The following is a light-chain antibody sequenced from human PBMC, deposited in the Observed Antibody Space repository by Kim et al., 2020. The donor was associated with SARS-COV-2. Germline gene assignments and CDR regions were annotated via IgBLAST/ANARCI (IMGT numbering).Light chain of an antibody. CDR2: DAS. V-gene: IGKV3-11*01. CDR1: QSVGSY. Sequence: ATLYLCLWEKATPSSRASQSVGSYFAWYQQKPGQPPRLLVYDASKRATGIPARFRGSGSGTDFTLTIGTLEPADSAVYYCQQHGNFGQGTRLEIK. J-gene: IGKJ5*01. CDR3: QQHGN.